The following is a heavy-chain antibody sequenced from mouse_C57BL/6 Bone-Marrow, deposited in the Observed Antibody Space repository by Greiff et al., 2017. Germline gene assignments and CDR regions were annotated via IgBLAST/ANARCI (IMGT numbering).Heavy chain of an antibody. Sequence: EVKVEESGGGLVQPGGSMKLSCAASGFTFSDAWMDWVRQSPEKGLEWVAEIRNKANNHATYYAESVKGRFTISRDDSKSSVYLQMNSLRAEDTGIYHCTSYGSSQYYYAMDYWGQGTSVTVSS. J-gene: IGHJ4*01. CDR1: GFTFSDAW. CDR3: TSYGSSQYYYAMDY. D-gene: IGHD1-1*01. V-gene: IGHV6-6*01. CDR2: IRNKANNHAT.